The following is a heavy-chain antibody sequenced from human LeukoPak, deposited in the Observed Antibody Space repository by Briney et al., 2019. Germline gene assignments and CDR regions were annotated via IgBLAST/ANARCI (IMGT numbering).Heavy chain of an antibody. Sequence: SETLSLTCAAYGGSFSGYHWSWIRQPPGKGLEWIGEINHSGSTNYNPSLKSRVTISVDTSKNQFSLKLSSVTAADTAVYYCARGSSSSWYGAEYFQHWGQGTLVTVSS. J-gene: IGHJ1*01. V-gene: IGHV4-34*01. CDR1: GGSFSGYH. D-gene: IGHD6-13*01. CDR3: ARGSSSSWYGAEYFQH. CDR2: INHSGST.